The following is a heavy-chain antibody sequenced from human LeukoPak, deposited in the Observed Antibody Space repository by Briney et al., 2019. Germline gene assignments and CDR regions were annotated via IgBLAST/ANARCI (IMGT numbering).Heavy chain of an antibody. CDR3: AREAPQGIDV. CDR2: INPTGGTT. J-gene: IGHJ6*02. V-gene: IGHV1-46*01. CDR1: GYSFINYY. Sequence: ASVKVSCKASGYSFINYYVHWGRQAPGQGRGWMGIINPTGGTTTYAQKFQSRGTMTRDTSTSTLYMELSSLRSEDTAVYYCAREAPQGIDVWGQGTTVTVSS.